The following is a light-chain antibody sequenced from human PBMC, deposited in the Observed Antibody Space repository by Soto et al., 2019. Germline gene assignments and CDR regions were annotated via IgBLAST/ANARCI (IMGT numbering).Light chain of an antibody. CDR2: DKS. V-gene: IGKV3-20*01. Sequence: EMVLTQSPGTPSLSPGERVTVSCRACQRPSNSHVAWYLLKPGQAPRLLIFDKSSRATGIPDRFSGSVYGTDFTLTSSRLEPEDFAVFYCQQYGTSEIIFGQGTRLEIK. J-gene: IGKJ5*01. CDR1: QRPSNSH. CDR3: QQYGTSEII.